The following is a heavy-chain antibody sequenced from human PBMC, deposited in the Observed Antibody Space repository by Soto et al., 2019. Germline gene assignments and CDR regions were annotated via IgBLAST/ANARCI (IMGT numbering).Heavy chain of an antibody. Sequence: VQLVESGGGLVQPGGSLRLSCAASGFTFSSYWMSWVRQAPGKGLEWVANIKQDGSEKYYVDSVKGRFTISRDNAKNSLYLQMNSLRAEDSAVYYCARPGAEWLRAATNAFDIWGQGTMVTVSS. D-gene: IGHD5-12*01. V-gene: IGHV3-7*01. J-gene: IGHJ3*02. CDR1: GFTFSSYW. CDR2: IKQDGSEK. CDR3: ARPGAEWLRAATNAFDI.